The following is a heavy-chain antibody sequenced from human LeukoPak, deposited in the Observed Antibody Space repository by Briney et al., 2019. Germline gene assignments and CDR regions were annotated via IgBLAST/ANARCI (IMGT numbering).Heavy chain of an antibody. D-gene: IGHD3-10*01. CDR3: AREYYHGSGSYYPYYFDY. Sequence: ASVKVSCKASGYTFTGYYMHWVRQAPGQGLEWMGWINPNSGGTNYAQKFQGRVTMTRDTSISTAYMELSRLRSDDTAVYYCAREYYHGSGSYYPYYFDYWGQGTLVTVSS. J-gene: IGHJ4*02. V-gene: IGHV1-2*02. CDR1: GYTFTGYY. CDR2: INPNSGGT.